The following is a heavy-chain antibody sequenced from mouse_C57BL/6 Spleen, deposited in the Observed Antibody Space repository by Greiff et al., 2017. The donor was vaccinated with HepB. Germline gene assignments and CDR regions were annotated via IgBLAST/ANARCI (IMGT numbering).Heavy chain of an antibody. J-gene: IGHJ4*01. CDR1: GYTFTSYW. CDR2: IDPSDSYP. V-gene: IGHV1-69*01. CDR3: ARLRNFPYSMDY. Sequence: QVQLKQPGAELVMPGASVKLSCKASGYTFTSYWMHWVKQRPGQGLEWIGEIDPSDSYPNYNQKFKGKSTLTVDKSSSTAYMQLSSLTSEDSAVYYCARLRNFPYSMDYWGQGTSVTVSS. D-gene: IGHD2-1*01.